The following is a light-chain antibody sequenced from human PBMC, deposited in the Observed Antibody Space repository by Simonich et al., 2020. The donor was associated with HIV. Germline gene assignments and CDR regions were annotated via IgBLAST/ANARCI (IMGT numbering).Light chain of an antibody. CDR3: QQANTFPRT. Sequence: DIQMTQSPSSLSASVGDRVTITCRASQTIANYLNWYQQKPGTAPKLLFYAASSLQSGVPSRFSGSGSGTDFTLTISSLQPEDFATYYCQQANTFPRTFGQGTKVEIK. CDR2: AAS. J-gene: IGKJ1*01. V-gene: IGKV1-39*01. CDR1: QTIANY.